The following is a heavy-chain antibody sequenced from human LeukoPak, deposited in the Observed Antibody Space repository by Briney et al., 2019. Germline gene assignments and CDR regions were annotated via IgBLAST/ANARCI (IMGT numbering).Heavy chain of an antibody. CDR3: ARETGYGSSWPLHY. D-gene: IGHD6-13*01. J-gene: IGHJ4*02. CDR2: ISYDGSTK. CDR1: GFTFSSYG. Sequence: GRSLRLSCAASGFTFSSYGMHWVRQAPGKGLEWVAYISYDGSTKNYADSVKGRFTISRDTSKNTLYLQMNSLRPEDTAVYYCARETGYGSSWPLHYWGQGTLVTVSS. V-gene: IGHV3-30*03.